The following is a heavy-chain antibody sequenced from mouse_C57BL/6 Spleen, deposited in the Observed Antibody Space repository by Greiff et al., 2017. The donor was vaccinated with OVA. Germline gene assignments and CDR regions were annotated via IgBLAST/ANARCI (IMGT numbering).Heavy chain of an antibody. J-gene: IGHJ4*01. Sequence: VKLMESGAELVKPGASVKISCKASGYAFSSYWMNWVKQRPGKGLEWIGQIYPGDGDTNYNGKFKGKATLTADKSSSTAYMQLSSLTSEDSAVYFCAREGWLRRLDYWGQGTSVTVSS. V-gene: IGHV1-80*01. CDR3: AREGWLRRLDY. D-gene: IGHD2-2*01. CDR1: GYAFSSYW. CDR2: IYPGDGDT.